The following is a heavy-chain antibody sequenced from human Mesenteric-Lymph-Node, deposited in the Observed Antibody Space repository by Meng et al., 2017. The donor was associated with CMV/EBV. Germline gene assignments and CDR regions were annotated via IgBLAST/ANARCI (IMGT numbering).Heavy chain of an antibody. Sequence: GESLKISCAASGFTFSSYWMSWVRQAPGKGLEWVANIKQDGSEKYYVDSVKGRFTISRDNAKNSLYLQMNSLRAEDTAVYYCARASRQLPPYYYYYYGMDVWGQGTTVTVSS. CDR1: GFTFSSYW. J-gene: IGHJ6*02. V-gene: IGHV3-7*01. CDR2: IKQDGSEK. CDR3: ARASRQLPPYYYYYYGMDV. D-gene: IGHD2-2*01.